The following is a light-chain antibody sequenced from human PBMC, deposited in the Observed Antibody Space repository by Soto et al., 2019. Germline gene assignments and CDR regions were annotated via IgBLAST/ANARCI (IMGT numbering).Light chain of an antibody. Sequence: DIVMTQSPDSLAVSLGERATINCKSSQSVLYSSNNKNYLAWYQQKPGQPPKLLIYWASTREYGVPDRFSGSGAGTDFTPNISSLQAGDVAVYYCQQYFSTPLTFGGGTKVEIK. CDR3: QQYFSTPLT. CDR2: WAS. V-gene: IGKV4-1*01. J-gene: IGKJ4*01. CDR1: QSVLYSSNNKNY.